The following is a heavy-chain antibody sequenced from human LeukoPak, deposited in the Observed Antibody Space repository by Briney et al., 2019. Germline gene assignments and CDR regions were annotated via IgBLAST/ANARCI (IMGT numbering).Heavy chain of an antibody. CDR1: GYTFTSYG. V-gene: IGHV1-18*01. CDR3: ARDWARYYDSSGYYEPPDY. D-gene: IGHD3-22*01. Sequence: ASVKVSCKASGYTFTSYGISWVRQAPGQGREGMGWISAYNGNTNYAQKLQGRVTITTDTSTSTAYMELRSLRSDDTAVYYCARDWARYYDSSGYYEPPDYWGQGTLVTVSS. J-gene: IGHJ4*02. CDR2: ISAYNGNT.